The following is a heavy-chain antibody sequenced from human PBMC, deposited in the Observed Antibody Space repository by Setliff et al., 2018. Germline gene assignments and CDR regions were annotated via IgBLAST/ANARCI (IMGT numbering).Heavy chain of an antibody. J-gene: IGHJ4*02. CDR1: GGSISSSSHY. V-gene: IGHV4-39*07. Sequence: SETLSLTCTVSGGSISSSSHYWGWIRQPPGKGLEWIGSIYYTGSTYYNPSLKSRVTMSVDTSKRQFSLKLGSATAADTAVYCWARVMGQSYYFESWGLGTLVTVSS. CDR2: IYYTGST. CDR3: ARVMGQSYYFES. D-gene: IGHD3-16*01.